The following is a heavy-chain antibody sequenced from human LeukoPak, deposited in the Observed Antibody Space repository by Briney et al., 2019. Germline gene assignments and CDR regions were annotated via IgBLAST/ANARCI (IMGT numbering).Heavy chain of an antibody. V-gene: IGHV4-59*12. CDR3: ARTQWLGSYYYYYMDV. CDR1: GGSISSYY. Sequence: PSETLSLTCTVSGGSISSYYWSWIRQPPGKGLEWIGYIYYSGSTNYNPSLKSRVTISVDTSKNQFSLKLSSVTAADTAVYYCARTQWLGSYYYYYMDVWGKGTTVTVSS. D-gene: IGHD6-19*01. J-gene: IGHJ6*03. CDR2: IYYSGST.